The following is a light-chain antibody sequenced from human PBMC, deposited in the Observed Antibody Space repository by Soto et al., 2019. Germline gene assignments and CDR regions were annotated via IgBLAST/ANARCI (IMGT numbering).Light chain of an antibody. J-gene: IGLJ1*01. V-gene: IGLV1-40*01. CDR3: QSYDSSLSALHV. CDR1: SSNIGAGYE. CDR2: DNN. Sequence: QSALTQPPSVSGAPGQRVTISCTGSSSNIGAGYEVHWYQQFPGTAPKLLIYDNNNRPSGVPDRFSASKSGTSASLAITGLQAEDEADYYCQSYDSSLSALHVFGTGTKVTVL.